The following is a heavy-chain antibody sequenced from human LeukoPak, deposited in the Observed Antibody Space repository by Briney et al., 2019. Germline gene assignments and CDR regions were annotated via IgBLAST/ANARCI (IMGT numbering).Heavy chain of an antibody. CDR3: ARDKTWYQGGDY. CDR1: GFTFSSYA. V-gene: IGHV3-30-3*01. CDR2: ISYDGSNK. Sequence: QPGRSLRLSCAASGFTFSSYAMHWVRQAPGKGLEWVALISYDGSNKYYADSVKGRFTISRDNSKNTLYLQMNSLRAEDTAVYYCARDKTWYQGGDYWGQGTLVTVSS. J-gene: IGHJ4*02. D-gene: IGHD2-2*01.